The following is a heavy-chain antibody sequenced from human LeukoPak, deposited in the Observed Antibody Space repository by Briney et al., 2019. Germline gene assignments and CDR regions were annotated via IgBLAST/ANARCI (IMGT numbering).Heavy chain of an antibody. CDR2: IYYSGST. CDR1: GGSISSYY. CDR3: ARGMYYDILTGLPNWFDP. D-gene: IGHD3-9*01. J-gene: IGHJ5*02. Sequence: SETLSLTCTVPGGSISSYYWSWIRQHPGKGLEWIGYIYYSGSTNYNPSLKSRVTISVDTSKNQFSLKLTSVTAADTAVYYCARGMYYDILTGLPNWFDPWGQGTLVTVSS. V-gene: IGHV4-59*08.